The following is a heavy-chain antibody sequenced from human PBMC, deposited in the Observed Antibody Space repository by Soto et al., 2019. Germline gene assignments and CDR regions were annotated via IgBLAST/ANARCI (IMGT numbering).Heavy chain of an antibody. CDR3: ASLGGSYPSTYDY. V-gene: IGHV4-31*03. D-gene: IGHD1-26*01. CDR1: GGSISSSSYY. Sequence: SETLSLTCTVSGGSISSSSYYWGWIRQPPGKGLEWIGYIYYSGSTYYNPSLNSRFTISVDSSKPLFSLKLSSVTAADPAVYYCASLGGSYPSTYDYWGQGTLVTVS. J-gene: IGHJ4*02. CDR2: IYYSGST.